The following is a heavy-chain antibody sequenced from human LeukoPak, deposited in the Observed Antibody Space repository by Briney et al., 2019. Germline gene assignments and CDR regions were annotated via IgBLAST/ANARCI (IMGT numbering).Heavy chain of an antibody. CDR1: GGSISSSSYY. Sequence: SETLSLTCTVSGGSISSSSYYWGWIRQPPGKGLEWIGSIYYSGSTYYNPSLKSRVTISVDTSKNQFSLKLSSVTAADTAVYYCTVAATQESDYWGQGTLVTVSS. J-gene: IGHJ4*02. D-gene: IGHD2-15*01. CDR2: IYYSGST. V-gene: IGHV4-39*01. CDR3: TVAATQESDY.